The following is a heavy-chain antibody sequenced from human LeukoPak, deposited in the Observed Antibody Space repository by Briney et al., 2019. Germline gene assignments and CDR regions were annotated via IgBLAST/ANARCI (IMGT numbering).Heavy chain of an antibody. CDR3: ARTMVRGVIPYYYYYYMDV. CDR2: IYHSGST. J-gene: IGHJ6*03. D-gene: IGHD3-10*01. V-gene: IGHV4-38-2*02. Sequence: SETLSLTCTVSGYSISSGYYWGWIRQPPGKGLEWIGSIYHSGSTYYNPSLKSRVTISVDTSKNQFSLKLSSVTAADTAVYYCARTMVRGVIPYYYYYYMDVWGKGTTVTISS. CDR1: GYSISSGYY.